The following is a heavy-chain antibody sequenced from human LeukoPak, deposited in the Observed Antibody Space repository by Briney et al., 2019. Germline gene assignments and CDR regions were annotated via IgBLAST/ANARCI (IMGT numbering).Heavy chain of an antibody. CDR1: GGSISSVNYY. CDR3: AIYSVEDAQQYYFDY. J-gene: IGHJ4*02. CDR2: IYYVGTT. D-gene: IGHD2-15*01. V-gene: IGHV4-39*07. Sequence: PSETLSLTCTVSGGSISSVNYYWGWIRQAPGRGLECIGNIYYVGTTYYNPSLRSRVTISVDTSKGQFSLKLSSVTAADTAVYYCAIYSVEDAQQYYFDYWGQGTLVTVSS.